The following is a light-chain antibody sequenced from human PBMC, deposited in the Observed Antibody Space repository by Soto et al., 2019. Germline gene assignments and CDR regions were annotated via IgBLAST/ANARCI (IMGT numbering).Light chain of an antibody. CDR3: QQSNSITWT. J-gene: IGKJ1*01. V-gene: IGKV1-39*01. CDR1: QGISTY. Sequence: DIQMTQSPSSLSASVGDRVTITCRASQGISTYLNWYQQKPGKAPTVLIYAASSLQSGVPSRFSGSGSETDFTLTISSLQPEDFATYSCQQSNSITWTFGQGTKVEIK. CDR2: AAS.